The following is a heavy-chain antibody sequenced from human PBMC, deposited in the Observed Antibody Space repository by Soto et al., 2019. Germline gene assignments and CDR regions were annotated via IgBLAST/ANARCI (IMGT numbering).Heavy chain of an antibody. D-gene: IGHD6-19*01. CDR3: AREDRSWEWLVLFDY. V-gene: IGHV3-33*01. Sequence: GGSLRLSCAASGFTFSSYGMHWVRQAPGKGLEWVAVIWYDGSNKYYADSVKGRFTISRDNSKNTLYLQMNSLRAEDTAVYYCAREDRSWEWLVLFDYWGQGTLVTVSS. CDR1: GFTFSSYG. J-gene: IGHJ4*02. CDR2: IWYDGSNK.